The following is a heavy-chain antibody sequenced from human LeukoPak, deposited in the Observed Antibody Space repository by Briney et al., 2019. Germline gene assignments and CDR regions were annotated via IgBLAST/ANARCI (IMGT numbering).Heavy chain of an antibody. CDR3: ARESSSWPDAFDI. CDR2: ISSSSSYI. CDR1: GFTFSSYS. Sequence: GGSLRLSCAASGFTFSSYSMNWVRQAPGKGLEWVSSISSSSSYIYYADSVKGRFTISRENAKNSLYFQMNSLRAGDTAVYYCARESSSWPDAFDIWGQGTMVTVSS. J-gene: IGHJ3*02. V-gene: IGHV3-21*01. D-gene: IGHD6-13*01.